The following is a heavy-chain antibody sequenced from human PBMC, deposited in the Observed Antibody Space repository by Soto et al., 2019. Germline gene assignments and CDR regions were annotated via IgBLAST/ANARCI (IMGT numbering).Heavy chain of an antibody. V-gene: IGHV1-18*01. J-gene: IGHJ5*02. D-gene: IGHD4-17*01. CDR1: GYTFTSYG. Sequence: GASVKVSCKASGYTFTSYGISWGRQAPGQGLEWMGWISAYNGNTNYAQKLQGRVTMTTDTSTSTAYMELRSLRSDDTAVYYCARGSDNYGDYSNWFDPWGQGTLVTVSS. CDR2: ISAYNGNT. CDR3: ARGSDNYGDYSNWFDP.